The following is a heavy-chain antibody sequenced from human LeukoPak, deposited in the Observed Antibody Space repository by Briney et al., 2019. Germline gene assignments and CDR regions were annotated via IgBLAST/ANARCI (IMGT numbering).Heavy chain of an antibody. V-gene: IGHV3-23*01. D-gene: IGHD5-12*01. CDR1: GFTFSSYA. CDR3: AKDQSGYDT. J-gene: IGHJ5*02. Sequence: TGGSLRLSCAASGFTFSSYAMTWVRQAPGKGLEWVSAISGSASSTYYADSVKGRFTISGDKSKNTLYLQMNSLRAEDTAVYYCAKDQSGYDTWGQGTLVTVSS. CDR2: ISGSASST.